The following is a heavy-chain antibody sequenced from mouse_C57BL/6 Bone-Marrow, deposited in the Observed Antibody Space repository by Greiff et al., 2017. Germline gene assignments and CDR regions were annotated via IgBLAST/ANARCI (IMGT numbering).Heavy chain of an antibody. V-gene: IGHV1-61*01. Sequence: QVQLQQPGAELVRPGSSVKLSCKASGYTFTSYWMDWVKQRPGQGLEWIGNIYPSDSETHYNQKFKDKATLTVDKSSSTAYMQLSSLTSEDSAVYSCARGVDSNYGAYWGQGTLVTVSA. CDR3: ARGVDSNYGAY. D-gene: IGHD2-5*01. CDR1: GYTFTSYW. J-gene: IGHJ3*01. CDR2: IYPSDSET.